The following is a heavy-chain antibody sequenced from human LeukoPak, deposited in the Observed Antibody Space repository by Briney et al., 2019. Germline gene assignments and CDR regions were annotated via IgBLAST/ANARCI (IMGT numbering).Heavy chain of an antibody. D-gene: IGHD6-19*01. CDR1: GGSISSYY. V-gene: IGHV4-59*01. CDR2: IYYTGST. J-gene: IGHJ4*02. Sequence: PSETLSLTCSVSGGSISSYYWSWIRQPPGKGLEWIGYIYYTGSTNSSPSLKSRVTISLDMSKNQFSLKLNSVTAADTAVYYCARDVSTVAGTYYFDYWGQGTLVTVSS. CDR3: ARDVSTVAGTYYFDY.